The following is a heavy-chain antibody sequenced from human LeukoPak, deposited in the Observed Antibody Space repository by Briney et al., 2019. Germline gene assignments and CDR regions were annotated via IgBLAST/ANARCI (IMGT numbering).Heavy chain of an antibody. V-gene: IGHV3-11*01. J-gene: IGHJ6*02. CDR2: NSSSGSTI. D-gene: IGHD4-23*01. CDR1: GFTFSSYA. CDR3: ARLLERWYSYYYYGMDV. Sequence: GGSLRLSCAASGFTFSSYAMSWIRQAPGKGLEWVSYNSSSGSTIYYADSVKGRFTISRDNAKNSLYLQMNSLRAEDTAVYYCARLLERWYSYYYYGMDVWGQGTTVTVSS.